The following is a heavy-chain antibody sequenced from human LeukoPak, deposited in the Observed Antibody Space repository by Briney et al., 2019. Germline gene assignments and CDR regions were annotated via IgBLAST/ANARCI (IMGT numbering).Heavy chain of an antibody. D-gene: IGHD2-21*02. CDR1: GFTFSSFA. CDR2: ISGNGTTT. J-gene: IGHJ4*02. V-gene: IGHV3-23*01. Sequence: GGSLRLSCAVSGFTFSSFAMSWVRQAPGKGLEWVSQISGNGTTTYYADSVRGRFTISRDNSKNMLYLQMDSLRAEDTALYYCAKDERGHCGGDCYVNWGQGHQVTVSS. CDR3: AKDERGHCGGDCYVN.